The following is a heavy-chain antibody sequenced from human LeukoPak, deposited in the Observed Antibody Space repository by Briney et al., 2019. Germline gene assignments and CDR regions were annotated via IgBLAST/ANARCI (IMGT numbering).Heavy chain of an antibody. CDR2: ISYDGSNK. D-gene: IGHD6-13*01. J-gene: IGHJ4*02. CDR3: ARVWGTGIAAAGTGMNYFDY. CDR1: GFTFSSYA. Sequence: GGSLRLSCAASGFTFSSYAMHWVRQAPGKGLEWVAVISYDGSNKYYADSVKGRFTISRDNSKNTLYQQMNSLRAEDTAVYYCARVWGTGIAAAGTGMNYFDYWGQGTLVTVSS. V-gene: IGHV3-30-3*01.